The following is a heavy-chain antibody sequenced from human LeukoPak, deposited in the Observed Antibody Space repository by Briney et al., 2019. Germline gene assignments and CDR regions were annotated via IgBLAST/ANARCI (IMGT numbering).Heavy chain of an antibody. CDR2: IYHSGST. V-gene: IGHV4-30-2*01. CDR1: GGSISSGGYY. CDR3: ARRQGILDGAFDI. D-gene: IGHD3-3*01. J-gene: IGHJ3*02. Sequence: PSQTLSLTCTVSGGSISSGGYYWSWIRQPPGKGLEWIGYIYHSGSTYYNPSLKSRVTISVDTSKNQFSLKLSSVTAADTAVYYCARRQGILDGAFDIWGQGTMVTVSS.